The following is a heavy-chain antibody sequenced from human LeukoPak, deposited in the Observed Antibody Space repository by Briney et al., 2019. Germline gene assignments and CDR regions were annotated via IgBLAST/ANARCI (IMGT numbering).Heavy chain of an antibody. CDR1: GGSFSGYY. CDR3: ARGRYCSGGSCYADY. J-gene: IGHJ4*02. D-gene: IGHD2-15*01. Sequence: SSETLSLTCAVYGGSFSGYYWSWIRQPPGKGLEWIGEINHSGSTNYNPSLKSRVTISVGTSKNQFSLKLSSVTAADTAVYYCARGRYCSGGSCYADYWGQGTLVTVSS. V-gene: IGHV4-34*01. CDR2: INHSGST.